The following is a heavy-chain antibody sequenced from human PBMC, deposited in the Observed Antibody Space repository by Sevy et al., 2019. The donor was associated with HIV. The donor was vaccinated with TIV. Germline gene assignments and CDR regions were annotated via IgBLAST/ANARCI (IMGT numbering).Heavy chain of an antibody. Sequence: GGSLRLSCAASGFTFSSYSMNWVRQAPGKRLEWVSSISSSSSYIYYADSVKGRFTISRDNAKNSLYLQMNSLRAEDTAVYYCARDRRDIVVVPAPYYYYGMDVWGQGTTVTVSS. CDR2: ISSSSSYI. CDR1: GFTFSSYS. J-gene: IGHJ6*02. CDR3: ARDRRDIVVVPAPYYYYGMDV. D-gene: IGHD2-2*01. V-gene: IGHV3-21*01.